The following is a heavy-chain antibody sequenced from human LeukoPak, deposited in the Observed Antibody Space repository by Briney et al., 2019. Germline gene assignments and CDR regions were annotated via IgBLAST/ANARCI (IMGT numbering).Heavy chain of an antibody. J-gene: IGHJ6*03. CDR1: EFTFSSYS. CDR3: ARAPPYRVYYMDV. Sequence: GGSLRLSCAASEFTFSSYSMNWVRQAPGKGLEWVSSISSSSSYIYYADSVKGRFTISRDNAKNSLYLQMNSLRAEDTAVYYCARAPPYRVYYMDVWGKGTTVTVSS. D-gene: IGHD4-11*01. V-gene: IGHV3-21*01. CDR2: ISSSSSYI.